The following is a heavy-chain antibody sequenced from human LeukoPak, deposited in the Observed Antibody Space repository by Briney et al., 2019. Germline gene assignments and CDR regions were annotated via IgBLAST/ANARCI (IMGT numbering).Heavy chain of an antibody. Sequence: SETLSLTCTVSGGSIRSGSYYGSWIRQPAGKGLEWIGRIYTSGSTNYNPSLESRVTISVDASKNQFSLKLSSVTAADTAVYYCARDRPSWGGYCSSTSRQDYWGQGTLVTVSS. V-gene: IGHV4-61*02. CDR2: IYTSGST. CDR3: ARDRPSWGGYCSSTSRQDY. J-gene: IGHJ4*02. D-gene: IGHD2-2*01. CDR1: GGSIRSGSYY.